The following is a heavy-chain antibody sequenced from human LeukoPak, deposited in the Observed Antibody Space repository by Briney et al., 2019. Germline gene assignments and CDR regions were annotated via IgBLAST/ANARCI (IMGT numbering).Heavy chain of an antibody. Sequence: GGSLRLSCAASGFTFSSYEMNWVRQAPGKGLEWASYISSSGSTIYYADSVKGRFTISRDNAKNSLYLQMNSLRAEDTAVYYCAKGVGYCSGGSCQQFDYWGQGTLVTVSS. CDR3: AKGVGYCSGGSCQQFDY. CDR1: GFTFSSYE. CDR2: ISSSGSTI. D-gene: IGHD2-15*01. J-gene: IGHJ4*02. V-gene: IGHV3-48*03.